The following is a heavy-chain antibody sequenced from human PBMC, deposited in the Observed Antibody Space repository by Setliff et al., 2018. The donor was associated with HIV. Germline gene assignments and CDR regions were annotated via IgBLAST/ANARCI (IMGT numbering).Heavy chain of an antibody. Sequence: SETLSLTCNVSGGSISSSSFYWGWIRQPPGKGLEWIGSIYYSGSTYYNSSLKSRVTISVDTSKNQFSLKLKSVTAADTAVYYCATGGHRLHDYWGQGTLVTVSS. CDR2: IYYSGST. V-gene: IGHV4-39*07. J-gene: IGHJ4*02. D-gene: IGHD1-26*01. CDR3: ATGGHRLHDY. CDR1: GGSISSSSFY.